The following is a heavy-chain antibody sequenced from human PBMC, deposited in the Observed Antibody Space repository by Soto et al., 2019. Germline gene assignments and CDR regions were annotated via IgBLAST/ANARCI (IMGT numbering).Heavy chain of an antibody. V-gene: IGHV4-38-2*01. CDR2: MYHSGIT. D-gene: IGHD6-6*01. J-gene: IGHJ6*02. CDR3: ARSMYSTSAQLYYGMDV. CDR1: GYSIRSGYF. Sequence: SETLPLTCAVSGYSIRSGYFWGWIRQPPGKGLEWIGSMYHSGITYYNLSLKSRVTISVDTSKNQLSLKLSSATAADTAVYYCARSMYSTSAQLYYGMDVWGQGTTVTVSS.